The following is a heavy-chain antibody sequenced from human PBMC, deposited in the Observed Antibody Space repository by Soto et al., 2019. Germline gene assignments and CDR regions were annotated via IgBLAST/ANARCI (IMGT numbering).Heavy chain of an antibody. V-gene: IGHV3-30*03. J-gene: IGHJ4*02. CDR2: LANDGTYQ. CDR3: ARSLGGSSWFPPEY. Sequence: QVQLVESGGGVVQPVGSLRLSCEASGFTFSGYGMHWVRQSPGEGLEWVAVLANDGTYQYYADSMKGRFTMSRDNSKNTLYLQMDSLRPGDTAVYYCARSLGGSSWFPPEYWGQGTLVTVSS. D-gene: IGHD6-13*01. CDR1: GFTFSGYG.